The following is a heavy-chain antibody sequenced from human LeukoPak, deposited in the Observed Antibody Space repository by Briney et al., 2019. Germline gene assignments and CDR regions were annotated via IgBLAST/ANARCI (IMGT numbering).Heavy chain of an antibody. Sequence: PSETLSLTCAVSGGSISSGGYSWSWIRQPPGKGLEWIGYIYHSGSTYYNPSLKSRVTISVDRSKNQFSLKLSSVTAADTAVYYCARVAGYGDQFDYWGQGTLVTVSS. CDR3: ARVAGYGDQFDY. J-gene: IGHJ4*02. CDR1: GGSISSGGYS. D-gene: IGHD4-17*01. V-gene: IGHV4-30-2*01. CDR2: IYHSGST.